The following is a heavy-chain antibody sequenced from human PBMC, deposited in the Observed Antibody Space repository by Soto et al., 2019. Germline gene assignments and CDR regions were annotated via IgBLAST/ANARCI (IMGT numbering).Heavy chain of an antibody. D-gene: IGHD4-4*01. J-gene: IGHJ6*02. Sequence: ASVKFSCKASGYNFNTYYMQWVRQAPGQGLEWMGTINPSGGRTAYAQKLQGRLTMTRDTSTGTVYMELRSLTSEDTAVYYCARPAATTFLYYQNGLDVWGQGTTVTVSS. CDR3: ARPAATTFLYYQNGLDV. V-gene: IGHV1-46*02. CDR2: INPSGGRT. CDR1: GYNFNTYY.